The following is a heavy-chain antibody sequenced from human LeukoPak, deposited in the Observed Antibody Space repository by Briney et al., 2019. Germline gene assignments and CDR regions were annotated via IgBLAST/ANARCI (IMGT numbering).Heavy chain of an antibody. D-gene: IGHD6-19*01. Sequence: GGSLRLSCVASGFTFSSYWMTWVRQAPGKGLEWLANIKEDGSIQYYLDSVRGRFTVSRDNAKTSVYLQLNSLRADDTAVYYCARDVWTGVAVSDYWGQGTLVTVSS. J-gene: IGHJ4*02. CDR3: ARDVWTGVAVSDY. CDR1: GFTFSSYW. V-gene: IGHV3-7*01. CDR2: IKEDGSIQ.